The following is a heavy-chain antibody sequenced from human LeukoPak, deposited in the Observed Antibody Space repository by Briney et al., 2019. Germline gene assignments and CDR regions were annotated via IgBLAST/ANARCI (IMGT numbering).Heavy chain of an antibody. CDR1: GGTFISYA. Sequence: ASVKVSCKASGGTFISYAISWVRQAPGQGLEWMGGIIPIFGTANYAQKFQGRVTITADESTSTAYMELSSLRSEDTAVYYCAVVPAALHYYYYYMDVWGKGTTVTVSS. CDR2: IIPIFGTA. V-gene: IGHV1-69*13. D-gene: IGHD2-2*02. J-gene: IGHJ6*03. CDR3: AVVPAALHYYYYYMDV.